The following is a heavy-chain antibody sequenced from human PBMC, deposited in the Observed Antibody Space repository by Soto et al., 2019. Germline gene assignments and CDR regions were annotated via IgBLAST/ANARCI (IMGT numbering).Heavy chain of an antibody. D-gene: IGHD3-16*01. CDR3: ARGGGPYVWFNEF. CDR2: IIPVFGTT. CDR1: GVLFSSFA. J-gene: IGHJ4*02. V-gene: IGHV1-69*13. Sequence: SVKVSCKDSGVLFSSFAISWVRQAPGQGLEWMGGIIPVFGTTNYAQKFQGRVTITADESTNTAYMQLSSLTSDDTAMYYCARGGGPYVWFNEFWGQGTQVTVSS.